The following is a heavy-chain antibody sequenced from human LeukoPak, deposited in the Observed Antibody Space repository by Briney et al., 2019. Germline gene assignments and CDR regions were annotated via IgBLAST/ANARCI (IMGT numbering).Heavy chain of an antibody. V-gene: IGHV1-2*02. Sequence: ASVKVSCEASGYTFTGYYMHWVRQAPGQGLEWMGWINPNSGGTNYAQKFQGRVTMTRDTSISTAYMELSRLRSDDTAVYYCARRGIAAAGIDYWGQGTLVTVSS. J-gene: IGHJ4*02. CDR3: ARRGIAAAGIDY. CDR1: GYTFTGYY. D-gene: IGHD6-13*01. CDR2: INPNSGGT.